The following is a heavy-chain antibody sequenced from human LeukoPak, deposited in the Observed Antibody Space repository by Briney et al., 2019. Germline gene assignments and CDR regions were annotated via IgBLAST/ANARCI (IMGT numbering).Heavy chain of an antibody. V-gene: IGHV3-74*01. J-gene: IGHJ3*02. D-gene: IGHD1-20*01. CDR3: ARSITGNAFDI. CDR2: LNEDGTTI. CDR1: GFTFGSYW. Sequence: GRSLRLSCAASGFTFGSYWMHWFRHPPGKGLVWVSRLNEDGTTITYADSVKGRFTISRDNAKNRLYLQMNSLRVEDTAVYYCARSITGNAFDIWGQGTLVIVSS.